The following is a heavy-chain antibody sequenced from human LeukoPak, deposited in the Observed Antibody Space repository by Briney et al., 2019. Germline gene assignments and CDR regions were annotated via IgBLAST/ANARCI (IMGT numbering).Heavy chain of an antibody. J-gene: IGHJ3*02. D-gene: IGHD3-22*01. Sequence: PGGSLRLSCAASGFTFSNAWMSWVRQAPGKGLEWVGRIKSKTDGGTTDYAAPAKGRFTISRDDSKNTLYLQMNSLKTEDTAVYYCTTDTYYDSSGYYLDDAFDIWGQGTMVTVSS. CDR3: TTDTYYDSSGYYLDDAFDI. V-gene: IGHV3-15*01. CDR1: GFTFSNAW. CDR2: IKSKTDGGTT.